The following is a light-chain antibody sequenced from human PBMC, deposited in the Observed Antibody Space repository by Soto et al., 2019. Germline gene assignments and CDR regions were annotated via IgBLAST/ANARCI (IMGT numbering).Light chain of an antibody. J-gene: IGKJ1*01. CDR3: QHYSSYLEA. CDR2: AAS. V-gene: IGKV1-27*01. CDR1: QGISNH. Sequence: DLRMTQAQSSLSASVGGRVTMTCWASQGISNHLAWYQQKPGKVPKLLIYAASTFQSGDPSRFSGSGSGTDFTLTFCSLQPDDFATYYCQHYSSYLEAFGQGTRVDI.